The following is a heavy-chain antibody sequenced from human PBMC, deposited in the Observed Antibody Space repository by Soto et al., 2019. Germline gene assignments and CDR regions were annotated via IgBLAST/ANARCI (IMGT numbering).Heavy chain of an antibody. Sequence: ASVKVSCKASGYTFTSYGISWLRQAPGQGLEWMGWISAYNGNTNYAQKLQGRVTMTTDTSTSTAYMELRSLRSDDTAVYYCAREGYIVVVPAATPGYYYYYGMDVWGQGTTVTVSS. CDR1: GYTFTSYG. D-gene: IGHD2-2*01. V-gene: IGHV1-18*04. CDR3: AREGYIVVVPAATPGYYYYYGMDV. J-gene: IGHJ6*02. CDR2: ISAYNGNT.